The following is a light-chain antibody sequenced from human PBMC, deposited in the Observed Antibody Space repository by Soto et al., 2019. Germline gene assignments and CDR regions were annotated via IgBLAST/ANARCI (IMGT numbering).Light chain of an antibody. CDR1: ETVRSN. CDR3: QQYNNWWT. J-gene: IGKJ1*01. CDR2: AAS. V-gene: IGKV3D-15*01. Sequence: EIVLTQSPGTLSLSPGERATLSCRASETVRSNLAWYQQKPGQAPRLLIYAASTRATGIPARFIGNGSGTEFTLTISSLQPEDFAVYYCQQYNNWWTFGQGTKVDIK.